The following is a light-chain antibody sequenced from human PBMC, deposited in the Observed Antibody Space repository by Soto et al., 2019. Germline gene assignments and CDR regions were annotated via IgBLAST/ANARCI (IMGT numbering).Light chain of an antibody. V-gene: IGKV3-11*01. Sequence: TSFPDSLAVTMGASSTINCKSSQSVSNYLAWFQQKPGQAPRLLIYGASTRATGIPARFSGSGSGTEFTLTICSLEPEDFAVYYCQHRSHWPAFGGGAKVDIK. CDR2: GAS. CDR1: QSVSNY. J-gene: IGKJ4*01. CDR3: QHRSHWPA.